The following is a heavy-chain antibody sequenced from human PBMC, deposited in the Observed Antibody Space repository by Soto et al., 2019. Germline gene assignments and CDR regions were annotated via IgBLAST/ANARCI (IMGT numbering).Heavy chain of an antibody. CDR3: ARDSSSIAVAGWGSYYYYGMDV. D-gene: IGHD6-19*01. V-gene: IGHV6-1*01. CDR1: GDSVSSNSAA. CDR2: TYYRSKWYN. J-gene: IGHJ6*02. Sequence: SQTLSLTCAISGDSVSSNSAAWNWIRQSPSRGLEWLGRTYYRSKWYNDYAVSVKSRITINPDTSKNQFSLKLSSVTAADTAVYYCARDSSSIAVAGWGSYYYYGMDVWGQGTTVTVSS.